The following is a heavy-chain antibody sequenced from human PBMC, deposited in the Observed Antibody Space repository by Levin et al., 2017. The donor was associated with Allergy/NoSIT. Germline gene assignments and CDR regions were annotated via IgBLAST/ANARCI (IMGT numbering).Heavy chain of an antibody. D-gene: IGHD2-8*01. CDR2: TRNKANSYTT. V-gene: IGHV3-72*01. CDR3: ARTPTNGNFDY. J-gene: IGHJ4*02. Sequence: GESLKISCAASGFTFSDYYMEWVRQAPGKGLEWVGRTRNKANSYTTEYAASVKGRFTISRDDSKNSLYLQMNSLKTEDTAVYYSARTPTNGNFDYWGQGTLVTVSS. CDR1: GFTFSDYY.